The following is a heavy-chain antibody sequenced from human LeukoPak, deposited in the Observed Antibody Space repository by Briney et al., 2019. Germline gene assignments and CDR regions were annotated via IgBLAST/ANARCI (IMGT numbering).Heavy chain of an antibody. V-gene: IGHV4-38-2*02. J-gene: IGHJ5*02. Sequence: PSETLSLTCTVSGYSIGSGYYWGWIRQPPGKGLEWIGSIYHSGTTFYNPSLKSRVTISVDTSKNQFSLKLSSVTAADTAVYYCASTQGSGSYFTWFDPWGQGTLVTVSS. CDR3: ASTQGSGSYFTWFDP. CDR1: GYSIGSGYY. D-gene: IGHD3-10*01. CDR2: IYHSGTT.